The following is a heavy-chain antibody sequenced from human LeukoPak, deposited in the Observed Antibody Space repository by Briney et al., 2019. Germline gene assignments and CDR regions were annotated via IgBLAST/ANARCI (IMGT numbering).Heavy chain of an antibody. CDR3: AKVGGIAVATYYYMDV. D-gene: IGHD6-19*01. CDR1: GFTFRSYD. V-gene: IGHV3-30*02. Sequence: PGGSLRISCAASGFTFRSYDMHWVRQAPGTGLEWVAFIRSDGSNKYYADSVKGRFTISRDNSKNTLYLQMNSLRAEDTAVYYCAKVGGIAVATYYYMDVWGKGTTVTVSS. J-gene: IGHJ6*03. CDR2: IRSDGSNK.